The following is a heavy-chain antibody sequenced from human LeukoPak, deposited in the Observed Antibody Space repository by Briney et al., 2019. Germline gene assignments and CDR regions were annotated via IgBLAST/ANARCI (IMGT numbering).Heavy chain of an antibody. CDR1: GFTVSSNY. Sequence: GGSLRLSCAASGFTVSSNYMTWVRQAPGKGLEWVSVIYSGGSTYYADSVKGRFTISRDNSKNTLYLQMNSLRAEDTAVYYCAREYYDSSGYHDAFDIWGQGTMVTVSS. J-gene: IGHJ3*02. V-gene: IGHV3-53*01. D-gene: IGHD3-22*01. CDR2: IYSGGST. CDR3: AREYYDSSGYHDAFDI.